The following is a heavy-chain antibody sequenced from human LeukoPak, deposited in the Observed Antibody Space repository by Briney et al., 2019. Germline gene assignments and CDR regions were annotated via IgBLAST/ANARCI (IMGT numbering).Heavy chain of an antibody. CDR1: GGSISSSPYY. J-gene: IGHJ4*02. CDR3: ARAWVVGATMAFDY. D-gene: IGHD1-26*01. Sequence: SETLSLTCTVCGGSISSSPYYWGWIRQPPGKGLEWIGSIYYSGTTHYNPSLESRVTISVDTSKNQFSLKLSSVTAADTAVYYCARAWVVGATMAFDYWGQGTLVTVSS. CDR2: IYYSGTT. V-gene: IGHV4-39*07.